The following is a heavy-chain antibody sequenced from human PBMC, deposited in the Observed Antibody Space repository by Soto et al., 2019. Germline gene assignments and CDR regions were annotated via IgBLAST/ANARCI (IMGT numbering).Heavy chain of an antibody. D-gene: IGHD5-18*01. CDR3: ARDKRGGGYSYGPLDY. CDR1: GFTFSSYG. CDR2: IWYDGSNK. Sequence: GGSLRLSCAASGFTFSSYGMHWVRQAPGKGLEWVAVIWYDGSNKYYADSVKGRFTISRDNSKNTLYLQMNSLRAEDTAVYYCARDKRGGGYSYGPLDYWGQGTLVTVSS. V-gene: IGHV3-33*01. J-gene: IGHJ4*02.